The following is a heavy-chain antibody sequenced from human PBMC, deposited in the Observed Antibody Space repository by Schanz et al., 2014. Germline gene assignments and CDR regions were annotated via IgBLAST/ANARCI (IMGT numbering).Heavy chain of an antibody. CDR1: GFTLSSYG. CDR3: LAPDYGMDV. Sequence: DVQLVESGGGVVQPGRSLRLSCAASGFTLSSYGMHWVRQAPGKGLEWVANIKRDGSEKNYLDSVKGRFTISRDNAKNSLFLQMNSLRAEDTAVYYCLAPDYGMDVWGQGTTVTVSS. CDR2: IKRDGSEK. J-gene: IGHJ6*02. V-gene: IGHV3-7*01.